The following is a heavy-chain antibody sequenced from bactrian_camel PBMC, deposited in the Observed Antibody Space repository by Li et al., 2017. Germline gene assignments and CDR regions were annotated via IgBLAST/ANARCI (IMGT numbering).Heavy chain of an antibody. V-gene: IGHV3S54*01. Sequence: HVQLVESGGGSVEVGGSLNPSCAASAYIWASTCMGWFRQPPGKEREVVAVIRTVYGTTHYVDSVKGRFTISRDNVRNTMSLQMINLKPSDTAVYYCVTDITYRDYASWNYWGQGTQVTVS. CDR3: VTDITYRDYASWNY. D-gene: IGHD1*01. CDR2: IRTVYGTT. J-gene: IGHJ4*01. CDR1: AYIWASTC.